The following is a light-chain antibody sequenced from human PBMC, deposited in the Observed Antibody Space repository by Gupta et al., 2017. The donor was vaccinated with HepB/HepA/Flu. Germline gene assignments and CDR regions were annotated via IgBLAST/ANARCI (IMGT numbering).Light chain of an antibody. V-gene: IGLV2-18*02. Sequence: QSALTQPLSVSGSPGQSVTISCTGTSTDIGSFNRVSWYQQPPGTAPKLMIYEVSNRPSGVPDRFSGSKSGNTASLTISGVQAEDEADYYCNSYTSSSTLVFGGGTKLTVL. J-gene: IGLJ2*01. CDR2: EVS. CDR1: STDIGSFNR. CDR3: NSYTSSSTLV.